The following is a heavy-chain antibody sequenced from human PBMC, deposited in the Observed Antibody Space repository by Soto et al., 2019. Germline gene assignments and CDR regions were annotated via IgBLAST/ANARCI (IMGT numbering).Heavy chain of an antibody. J-gene: IGHJ5*02. CDR3: ARALTTVTLFDP. CDR2: IYYSGST. CDR1: GGSISSGGYY. Sequence: QVQLQESGPGLVKPSQTLSLTCTVSGGSISSGGYYWSWIRQHPGKGLEWIGYIYYSGSTHYNPSPKRRVTIAVDTSKNQFSLKLSSVTAADAAVYYCARALTTVTLFDPWGQGTLVTVSS. D-gene: IGHD4-17*01. V-gene: IGHV4-31*03.